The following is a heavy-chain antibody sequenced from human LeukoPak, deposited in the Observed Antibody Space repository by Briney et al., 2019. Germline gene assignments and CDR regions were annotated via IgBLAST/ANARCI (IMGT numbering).Heavy chain of an antibody. CDR2: ISSSSSTI. V-gene: IGHV3-48*04. J-gene: IGHJ4*02. CDR1: GFTFSSYS. CDR3: ARDRSPVRIDY. D-gene: IGHD4-17*01. Sequence: GGSLRLSCAASGFTFSSYSMNWVRQAPGKGLEWVSYISSSSSTIYYADSVKGRFTISRDNAKNSLYLQMNSLSPEDTAVYYCARDRSPVRIDYWGQGTLVTVSS.